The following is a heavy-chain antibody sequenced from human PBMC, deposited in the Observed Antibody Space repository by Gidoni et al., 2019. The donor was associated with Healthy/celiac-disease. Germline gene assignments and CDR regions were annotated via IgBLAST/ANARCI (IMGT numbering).Heavy chain of an antibody. Sequence: QVQLVQSGAEVKKPGSSVKVSCKASGGTFSSYAISWVRQAPGQGLEWMGGIIPIFGTANYAQKFQGRVTITADESTSTAYMELSSLRSEDTAVYYCARVEEVRSYGDSSWFDPWGQGTLVTVSS. CDR3: ARVEEVRSYGDSSWFDP. CDR1: GGTFSSYA. CDR2: IIPIFGTA. D-gene: IGHD5-18*01. J-gene: IGHJ5*02. V-gene: IGHV1-69*01.